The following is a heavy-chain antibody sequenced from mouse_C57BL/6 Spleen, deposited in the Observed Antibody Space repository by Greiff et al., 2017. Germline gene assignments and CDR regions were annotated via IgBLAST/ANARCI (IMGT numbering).Heavy chain of an antibody. J-gene: IGHJ1*03. V-gene: IGHV1-72*01. CDR2: LDPTSGGT. D-gene: IGHD1-1*01. Sequence: QVQLQQPGAELVKPGASVKLSCKASGYPFPSYWLHWVKQRPGRVLEWIGRLDPTSGGTTYNEQFQSKATLTVDKPSSTAYMPLSSLTSEDSAVYYCARTIISDYGSFDWYFDVWGTGTTVTVSS. CDR3: ARTIISDYGSFDWYFDV. CDR1: GYPFPSYW.